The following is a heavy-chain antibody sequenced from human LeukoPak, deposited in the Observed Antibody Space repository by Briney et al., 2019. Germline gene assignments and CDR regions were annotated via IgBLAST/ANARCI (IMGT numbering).Heavy chain of an antibody. CDR1: GGTFSSYA. D-gene: IGHD4-17*01. V-gene: IGHV1-69*06. CDR2: IIPIFGTA. J-gene: IGHJ4*02. Sequence: SVKVSCKASGGTFSSYAISWVRQAPGQGLEWMGGIIPIFGTANYAQKFQGRVTITADKSTSTAYMELSSLRSEDTAVYYCARDRTTVTTDQSYFDYWGQGTLVTVSS. CDR3: ARDRTTVTTDQSYFDY.